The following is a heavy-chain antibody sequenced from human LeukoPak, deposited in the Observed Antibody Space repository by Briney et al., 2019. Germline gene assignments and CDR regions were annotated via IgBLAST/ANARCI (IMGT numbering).Heavy chain of an antibody. D-gene: IGHD1-26*01. V-gene: IGHV3-23*01. Sequence: QPGGSLRLSCAASGFTFSSYAMSWVRQAPGKGLEWVSAISGSGGSTYYAGSVKGRFTISRDNSKNTLYLQMNSLRAEDTAVYYCAKDKGIVQSYYFDYWGQGTLVTVSS. J-gene: IGHJ4*02. CDR1: GFTFSSYA. CDR3: AKDKGIVQSYYFDY. CDR2: ISGSGGST.